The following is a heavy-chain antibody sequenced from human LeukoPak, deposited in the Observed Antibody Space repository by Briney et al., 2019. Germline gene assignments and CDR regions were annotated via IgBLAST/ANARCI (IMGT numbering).Heavy chain of an antibody. Sequence: PGGSLRLSCAASGFTFSSYSMNWVRQAPGKGLEWVSSISSSSSYIYYADSVKGRFTISRDNAKNSLYLQMNSLRAEDTAVYYCATDYYDSSGYYHNLYYFDYWGQGTLVTVSS. V-gene: IGHV3-21*01. CDR2: ISSSSSYI. CDR3: ATDYYDSSGYYHNLYYFDY. J-gene: IGHJ4*02. D-gene: IGHD3-22*01. CDR1: GFTFSSYS.